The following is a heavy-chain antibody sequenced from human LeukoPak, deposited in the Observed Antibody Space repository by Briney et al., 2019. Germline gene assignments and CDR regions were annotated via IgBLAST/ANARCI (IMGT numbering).Heavy chain of an antibody. CDR2: INAGNGST. D-gene: IGHD1-26*01. J-gene: IGHJ4*02. V-gene: IGHV1-3*01. Sequence: ASVKVSCKASGYTFTNYPIHWVRQAPGQRLECMGWINAGNGSTKYSQKFQGRVTFTSDTSATTAYMDLSSLRSDDTAVYYCARGRRWELLPSFDSWGQGTLVSVSS. CDR1: GYTFTNYP. CDR3: ARGRRWELLPSFDS.